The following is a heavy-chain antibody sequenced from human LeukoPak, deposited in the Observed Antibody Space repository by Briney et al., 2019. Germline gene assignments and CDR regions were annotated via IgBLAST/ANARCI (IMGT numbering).Heavy chain of an antibody. V-gene: IGHV3-7*01. CDR2: INQDGSGR. Sequence: GGSLRLPCAASGFTFSSYWMNWVRQAPGKGLEWVANINQDGSGRYYVDSVKGRFTISRDNAKNSLYLQMSSLRAEDTAVYYCARDKAPAVSDIWGLGTMVTVSS. CDR3: ARDKAPAVSDI. D-gene: IGHD6-13*01. CDR1: GFTFSSYW. J-gene: IGHJ3*02.